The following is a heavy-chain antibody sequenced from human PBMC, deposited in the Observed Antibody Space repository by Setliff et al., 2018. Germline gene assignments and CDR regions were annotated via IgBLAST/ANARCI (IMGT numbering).Heavy chain of an antibody. D-gene: IGHD2-21*02. Sequence: SVKVSCKASGGTFSSYAISWVRQAPGQGLEWMGGIIPILGIANYAQKFQGRVTITADKSTSTAYMELSSLRPEDTAVYYCARAVAPRDNYYYMDVWGKGTTVTVSS. J-gene: IGHJ6*03. V-gene: IGHV1-69*10. CDR2: IIPILGIA. CDR1: GGTFSSYA. CDR3: ARAVAPRDNYYYMDV.